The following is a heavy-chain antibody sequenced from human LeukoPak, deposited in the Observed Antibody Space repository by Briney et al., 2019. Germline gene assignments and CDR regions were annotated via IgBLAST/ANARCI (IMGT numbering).Heavy chain of an antibody. CDR3: ARDRPNYYGSDGHYYRRDGDY. CDR1: GFTFSIYA. D-gene: IGHD3-22*01. CDR2: ITSRGEST. J-gene: IGHJ4*02. Sequence: GGSLRLSCAASGFTFSIYAMSWVRQAPGKELQWVSSITSRGESTWYVDSVKGRFTITRDNSENTLYLQMHSLRAEDTAVYYCARDRPNYYGSDGHYYRRDGDYWGRGTLVSVSS. V-gene: IGHV3-23*01.